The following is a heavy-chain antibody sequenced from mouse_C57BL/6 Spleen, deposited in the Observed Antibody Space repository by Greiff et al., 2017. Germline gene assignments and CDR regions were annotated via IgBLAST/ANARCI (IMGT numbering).Heavy chain of an antibody. D-gene: IGHD3-2*02. J-gene: IGHJ3*01. V-gene: IGHV5-9*01. Sequence: EVKLMESGGGLVKPGGSLKLSCAASGFTFSSYTMSWVRQTPEKRLEWVATISGGGGNTYYPDSVKGRFTISRDNAKNTLYLQMSSLRSEDTALYYCARHPTAQATSWFAYWGQGTLVTVSA. CDR2: ISGGGGNT. CDR3: ARHPTAQATSWFAY. CDR1: GFTFSSYT.